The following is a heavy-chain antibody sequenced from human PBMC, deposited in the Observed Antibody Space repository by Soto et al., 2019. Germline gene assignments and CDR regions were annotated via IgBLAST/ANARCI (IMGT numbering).Heavy chain of an antibody. CDR2: IYHSGST. CDR3: ARDSVNYFDY. D-gene: IGHD4-17*01. J-gene: IGHJ4*02. CDR1: GYSIGGGYY. V-gene: IGHV4-38-2*02. Sequence: LSLTCPVDGYSIGGGYYWCWIRQPPGKGLEWIVSIYHSGSTYYNPSLKSRVTISVDTSKNQFYLKLSSVTAADTDVYYCARDSVNYFDYWGQGTLGTVYS.